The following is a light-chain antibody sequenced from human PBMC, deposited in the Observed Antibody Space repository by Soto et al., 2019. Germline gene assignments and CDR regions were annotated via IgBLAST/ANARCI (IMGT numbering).Light chain of an antibody. Sequence: DIQMTQSPSTLSASVGDRVTITCRASQSISDWLAWYQQKPGTVPNLLIYRASSLESGVPSRFSGSVSGTEFTLTISSLQPDDFATYYCQQYKTYPWTFGQGTKVEI. J-gene: IGKJ1*01. CDR3: QQYKTYPWT. CDR1: QSISDW. V-gene: IGKV1-5*03. CDR2: RAS.